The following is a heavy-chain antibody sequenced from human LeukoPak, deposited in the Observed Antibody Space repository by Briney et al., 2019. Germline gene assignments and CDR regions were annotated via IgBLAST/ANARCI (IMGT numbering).Heavy chain of an antibody. V-gene: IGHV3-30*02. J-gene: IGHJ4*02. D-gene: IGHD6-19*01. Sequence: GGSLRLSCAASGFTFSSYGMHWVRQAPGKGLEWVAFIRLDGSNKYYADSVKGRFTISRDNSKNTLYLQMNSLRAEDTAVYYCAGGEGYSSGWYGRWGQGTLVTVSS. CDR1: GFTFSSYG. CDR2: IRLDGSNK. CDR3: AGGEGYSSGWYGR.